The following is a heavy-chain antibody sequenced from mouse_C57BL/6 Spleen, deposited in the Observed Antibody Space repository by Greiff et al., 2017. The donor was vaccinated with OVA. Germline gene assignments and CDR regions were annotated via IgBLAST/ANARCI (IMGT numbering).Heavy chain of an antibody. J-gene: IGHJ3*01. CDR1: GFTFSSYA. Sequence: EVQGVESGGGLVKPGGSLKLSCAASGFTFSSYAMSWVRQTPEKRLEWVATISDGGSYTYYPDNVKGRFTISRDNAKNNLYLQMSQLKSEDTAMYYCAREGGLRLRFAYWGQGTLVTVSA. CDR3: AREGGLRLRFAY. D-gene: IGHD2-4*01. CDR2: ISDGGSYT. V-gene: IGHV5-4*01.